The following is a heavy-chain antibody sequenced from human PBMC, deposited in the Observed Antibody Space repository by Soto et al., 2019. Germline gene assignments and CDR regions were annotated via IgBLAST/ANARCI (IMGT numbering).Heavy chain of an antibody. CDR1: GCTVSSNY. V-gene: IGHV3-53*01. J-gene: IGHJ4*02. Sequence: PGGSLIVSCAASGCTVSSNYMSWISKAPGKGLEWVSVIYSGGSTYYADSVKGRFTISRDNSKNTLYLQMNSLRAEDTAVSYCARFYGDYAYYFDYWGQGTLVTVSS. CDR2: IYSGGST. CDR3: ARFYGDYAYYFDY. D-gene: IGHD4-17*01.